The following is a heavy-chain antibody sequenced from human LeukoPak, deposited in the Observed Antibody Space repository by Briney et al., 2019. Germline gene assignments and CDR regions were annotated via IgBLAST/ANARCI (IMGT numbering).Heavy chain of an antibody. CDR3: ARAGPPGYYYYYFDY. J-gene: IGHJ4*02. Sequence: SETLSLTCTFSGGSISSGDYYWSWIRQPPGKGLEWIGYIYYSGSTYYNPSLKSRVTISVDTSKNQFSLKLSSVTAADTAVYYCARAGPPGYYYYYFDYWGQGTLVTVSS. CDR1: GGSISSGDYY. D-gene: IGHD3-22*01. V-gene: IGHV4-30-4*08. CDR2: IYYSGST.